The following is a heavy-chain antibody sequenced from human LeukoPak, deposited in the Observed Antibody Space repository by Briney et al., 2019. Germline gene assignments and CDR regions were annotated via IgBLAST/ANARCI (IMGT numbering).Heavy chain of an antibody. D-gene: IGHD6-19*01. CDR2: TYYSGST. V-gene: IGHV4-39*01. Sequence: SETLSLTCTVSGGSISSSSYYWGWIRQPPGKGLEWIGSTYYSGSTYYNPSLKSRVTISVDTSKNQFSLKPSSVTAADTAVYYCATRSGWYQPDYWGQGTLVTVSS. CDR3: ATRSGWYQPDY. J-gene: IGHJ4*02. CDR1: GGSISSSSYY.